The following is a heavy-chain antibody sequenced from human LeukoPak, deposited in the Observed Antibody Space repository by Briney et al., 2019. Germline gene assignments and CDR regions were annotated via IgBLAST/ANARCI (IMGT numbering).Heavy chain of an antibody. CDR3: AREEGREEYSSGWYIDY. CDR1: GGSISSYY. CDR2: IYTSGST. Sequence: SETLSLTCTVSGGSISSYYWSWIRQPAGKGLEWTGRIYTSGSTNYYPSLKSRVTMSVDTSKNQFSLKLSSVIAADTAVYYCAREEGREEYSSGWYIDYWGQGTLVTVSS. J-gene: IGHJ4*02. D-gene: IGHD6-19*01. V-gene: IGHV4-4*07.